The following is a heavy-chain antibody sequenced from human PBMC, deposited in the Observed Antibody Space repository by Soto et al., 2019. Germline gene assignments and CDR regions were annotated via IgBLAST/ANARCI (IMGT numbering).Heavy chain of an antibody. J-gene: IGHJ4*02. CDR3: AREGPGSSSWYVDS. CDR1: GGSISSYY. CDR2: IYYSGST. D-gene: IGHD6-13*01. V-gene: IGHV4-59*12. Sequence: SETLSLTCTVSGGSISSYYWSWIRQPPGKGLEWIGYIYYSGSTNYNPSLKSRVTISVDTSKNQFSLYLQMNRLRAEDTAVYYCAREGPGSSSWYVDSWGQGTLVTVS.